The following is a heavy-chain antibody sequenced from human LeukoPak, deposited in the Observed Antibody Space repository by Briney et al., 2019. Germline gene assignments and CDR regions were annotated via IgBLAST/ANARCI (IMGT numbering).Heavy chain of an antibody. J-gene: IGHJ5*02. CDR1: GXTFSRYG. V-gene: IGHV3-33*01. Sequence: GGSLRLSCVASGXTFSRYGIHWVRQPPGKGLEWVAVIRYDGSAYSYADSVKGRFTISRYNSKNTLYLQMSSLRAEDTAVYFCARDVWFGDYRWFDPWGQGTLVTVSS. D-gene: IGHD3-10*01. CDR3: ARDVWFGDYRWFDP. CDR2: IRYDGSAY.